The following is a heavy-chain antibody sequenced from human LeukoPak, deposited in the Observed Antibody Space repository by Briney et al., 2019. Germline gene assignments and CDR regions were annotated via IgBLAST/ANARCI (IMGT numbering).Heavy chain of an antibody. CDR3: ARARPTIMIFGVYLDY. V-gene: IGHV4-31*03. CDR2: IYYSGST. J-gene: IGHJ4*02. D-gene: IGHD3/OR15-3a*01. Sequence: SQTLSLTCTVSGGSISSGGYYWSWIRQHPGKGLEWIGYIYYSGSTYYNPSLKSRVTISVDTSKNQFSLKLSSVTAADTAVYYCARARPTIMIFGVYLDYWGQGTLVTVSS. CDR1: GGSISSGGYY.